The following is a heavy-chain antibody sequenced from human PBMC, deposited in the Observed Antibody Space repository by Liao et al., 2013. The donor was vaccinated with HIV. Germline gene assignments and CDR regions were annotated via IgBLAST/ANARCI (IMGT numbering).Heavy chain of an antibody. CDR3: ARERHDILIGYFPFDY. CDR2: IYTNGDT. J-gene: IGHJ4*01. D-gene: IGHD3-9*01. Sequence: QVQLQQWGAGLLKPSETLSLTCAVYGGSFSGYYWSWIRQPPGKGLEWIGRIYTNGDTDYNSALESRVIMSLDTSNNQFSLNLSSVTAADTAVYYCARERHDILIGYFPFDYWGHGTLVTVSS. V-gene: IGHV4-59*10. CDR1: GGSFSGYY.